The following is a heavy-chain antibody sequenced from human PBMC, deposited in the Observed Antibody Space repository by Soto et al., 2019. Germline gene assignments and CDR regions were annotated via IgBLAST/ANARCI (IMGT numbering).Heavy chain of an antibody. CDR1: GFTFSSYG. J-gene: IGHJ6*03. CDR3: AKDGAEQWLVRYYYMDV. V-gene: IGHV3-30*18. D-gene: IGHD6-19*01. CDR2: ISYDGSNK. Sequence: GGSLRLSCAASGFTFSSYGMHWVRQAPGKGLEWVAVISYDGSNKYYADSVKGRFTISRDNSKNTLYLQMNSLRAEDTAVYYCAKDGAEQWLVRYYYMDVWGKGTTVTVSS.